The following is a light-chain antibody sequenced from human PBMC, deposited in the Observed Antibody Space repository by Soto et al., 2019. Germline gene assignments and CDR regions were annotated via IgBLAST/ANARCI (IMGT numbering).Light chain of an antibody. CDR2: EVS. Sequence: QSALTQPASVSGSPGQSITISCTGSSSDVGGYKFVSWYQQYPGKTPKLMIYEVSNRPSGVSNRFSGSKSGNTASLTISGLQAEDEAEYYCSSYTGTNTRYVFGTGTKLTVL. J-gene: IGLJ1*01. V-gene: IGLV2-14*01. CDR1: SSDVGGYKF. CDR3: SSYTGTNTRYV.